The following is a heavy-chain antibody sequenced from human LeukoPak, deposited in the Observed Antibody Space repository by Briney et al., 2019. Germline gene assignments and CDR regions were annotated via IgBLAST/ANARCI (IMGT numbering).Heavy chain of an antibody. D-gene: IGHD1-26*01. CDR3: AREGPPGSHSFYFDY. V-gene: IGHV1-46*01. CDR2: IIPGGGTT. Sequence: ASVKVSCKASGYTFANYFTHFVRQAPGQGLEWLGAIIPGGGTTAYSQKFQGRFTLTRDTSTNTVYMEVRSLTSEDTAFYYCAREGPPGSHSFYFDYWGQGTLVTVSS. CDR1: GYTFANYF. J-gene: IGHJ4*02.